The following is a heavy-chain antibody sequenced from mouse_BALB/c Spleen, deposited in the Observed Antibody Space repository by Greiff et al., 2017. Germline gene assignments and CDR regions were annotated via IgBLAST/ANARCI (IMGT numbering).Heavy chain of an antibody. CDR2: ISYSGST. CDR1: GYSIPSDYA. J-gene: IGHJ3*01. V-gene: IGHV3-2*02. CDR3: ARREELGYRLFAY. D-gene: IGHD2-14*01. Sequence: EVQLKESGPGLVKPSQSLSLTCTVTGYSIPSDYAGTWIRQFPGNKLEWMGYISYSGSTSYNPSLKSRISITRDPSKNQFCLQLNSVTTEDTATYYCARREELGYRLFAYWGQGTRVTVSA.